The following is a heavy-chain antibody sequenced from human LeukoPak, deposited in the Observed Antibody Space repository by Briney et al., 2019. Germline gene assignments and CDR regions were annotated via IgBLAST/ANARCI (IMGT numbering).Heavy chain of an antibody. CDR1: GFTFSSYW. CDR2: IKQDGSEK. CDR3: AKDGVLDFWSGYPFDY. J-gene: IGHJ4*02. D-gene: IGHD3-3*01. Sequence: GGSLRLSCAASGFTFSSYWMSWVRQAPGKGLEWVANIKQDGSEKYYVDSVKGRFTISRDNAKNSLYLQMNSLRAEDTAVYYCAKDGVLDFWSGYPFDYWGQGTLVTVSS. V-gene: IGHV3-7*01.